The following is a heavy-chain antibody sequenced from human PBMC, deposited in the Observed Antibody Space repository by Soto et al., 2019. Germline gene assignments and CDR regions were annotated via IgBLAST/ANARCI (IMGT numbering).Heavy chain of an antibody. D-gene: IGHD3-22*01. CDR2: INPNSGGT. V-gene: IGHV1-2*02. CDR3: LGSSSGYAFDI. J-gene: IGHJ3*02. CDR1: GYTFTGYY. Sequence: ASVKVSCKASGYTFTGYYMHWVRQAPGQGLEWMGWINPNSGGTNYAQKFEGRVTMTRDTSISTAYMELSRLRSDGTAVYYCLGSSSGYAFDIWGQGTMVTVSS.